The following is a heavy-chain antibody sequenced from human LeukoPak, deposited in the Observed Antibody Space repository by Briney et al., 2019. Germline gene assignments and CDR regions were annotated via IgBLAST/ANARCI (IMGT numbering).Heavy chain of an antibody. CDR3: ARDSHIAEVAYYFDY. D-gene: IGHD1-14*01. J-gene: IGHJ4*02. V-gene: IGHV1-18*01. CDR1: GYTFSAYG. CDR2: ISVYSCNT. Sequence: ASVKVSCKASGYTFSAYGISWVRQAPGQGLEWMGYISVYSCNTNHAQKLQGRVTMTTDTSTSTAYMELRSQRSHGPAVYCCARDSHIAEVAYYFDYWGQGTLVSVSS.